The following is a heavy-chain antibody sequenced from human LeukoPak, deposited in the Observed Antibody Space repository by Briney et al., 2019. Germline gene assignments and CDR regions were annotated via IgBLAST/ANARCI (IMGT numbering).Heavy chain of an antibody. V-gene: IGHV1-2*06. CDR1: GYTFIGYY. D-gene: IGHD6-13*01. CDR2: INPNNGDT. Sequence: ASVKVSCKASGYTFIGYYMHWVRQAPGQGLEWMGRINPNNGDTNYAQKFQGRVTMTRDTSTSTVYMELSSLRSEDTAVYYCARDLTYSSSSVDWFDPWGQGTLVTVSS. J-gene: IGHJ5*02. CDR3: ARDLTYSSSSVDWFDP.